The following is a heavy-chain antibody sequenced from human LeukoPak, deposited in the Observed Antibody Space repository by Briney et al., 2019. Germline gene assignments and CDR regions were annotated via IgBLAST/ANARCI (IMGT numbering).Heavy chain of an antibody. Sequence: SETLSLTCAVYGGSFSGYYWSWIRQPPGKGLEWIGEINHSGSTNYNPSLKSRVTISVDKSKNQFSLKLSSVTAADTAVYYCARDTRDGYLDYWGQGTLVTVSS. V-gene: IGHV4-34*01. D-gene: IGHD5-24*01. CDR3: ARDTRDGYLDY. CDR2: INHSGST. J-gene: IGHJ4*02. CDR1: GGSFSGYY.